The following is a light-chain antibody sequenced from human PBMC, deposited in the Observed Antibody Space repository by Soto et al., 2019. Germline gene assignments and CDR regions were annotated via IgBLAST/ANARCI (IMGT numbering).Light chain of an antibody. CDR2: TDN. J-gene: IGLJ2*01. CDR3: AVWADSLNGVV. Sequence: QAVVTQPPSASGNPGQRITISCSGSRSNIASNTVNWYQQLPGTAPKVLMYTDNQRPSGVPDRFSGSKSGTSASLAISGLKYEDEADYYCAVWADSLNGVVFGGGTKLTVL. CDR1: RSNIASNT. V-gene: IGLV1-44*01.